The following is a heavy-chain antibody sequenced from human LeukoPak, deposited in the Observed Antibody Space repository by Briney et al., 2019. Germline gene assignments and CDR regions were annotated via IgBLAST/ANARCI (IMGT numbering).Heavy chain of an antibody. CDR2: IYYSGST. CDR1: GGSISSYY. CDR3: ARVYGGNSQGAFDI. D-gene: IGHD4-23*01. J-gene: IGHJ3*02. V-gene: IGHV4-59*01. Sequence: SETLSLTCTVSGGSISSYYWSWLRQPPGKGLEWIGYIYYSGSTNYNPSLKGRVTISVDTSKNQFSLKLSSVTAADTAVYYCARVYGGNSQGAFDIWGQGTMVTVSS.